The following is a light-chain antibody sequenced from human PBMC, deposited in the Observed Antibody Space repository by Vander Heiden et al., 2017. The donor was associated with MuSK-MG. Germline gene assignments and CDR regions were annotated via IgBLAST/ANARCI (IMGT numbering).Light chain of an antibody. V-gene: IGKV1-27*01. CDR2: AAS. CDR3: HKYNSAPFT. CDR1: QGISNY. J-gene: IGKJ3*01. Sequence: DIQMTQSSSSLSASVGDRVTITCRASQGISNYLAWYQQKPGKVPKLLIYAASTLQSGVPSRFSGSGSGTDFTLTISSLQPEDVATYYCHKYNSAPFTFGPGTKVDIK.